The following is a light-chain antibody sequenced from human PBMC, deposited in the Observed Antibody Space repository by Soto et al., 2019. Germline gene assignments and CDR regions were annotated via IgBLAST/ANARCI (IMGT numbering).Light chain of an antibody. CDR1: QGISSY. CDR3: QQLSNYPIT. CDR2: ATS. V-gene: IGKV1-9*01. Sequence: DIQLTQSPSFLSASVGDRFIVACRASQGISSYLVWYQQKPGKAPKLLIHATSTLQSGVPSRFSGSGSGTEFTLTISSLQPEDFATYYCQQLSNYPITFGQGTRLEIK. J-gene: IGKJ5*01.